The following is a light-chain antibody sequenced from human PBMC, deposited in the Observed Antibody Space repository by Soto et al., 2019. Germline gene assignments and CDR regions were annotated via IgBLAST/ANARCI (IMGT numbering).Light chain of an antibody. CDR1: SSNIGSNA. CDR3: AAWDDSLNAQV. Sequence: QSVLTQPPSASGTPGQRVTISCSGASSNIGSNAVNWYQQLPGAAPQHLIYTNNRRPSVVPDRFSGSKSGTSASLAITGLQTEDEADYHSAAWDDSLNAQVFGAGTKLTVL. CDR2: TNN. V-gene: IGLV1-44*01. J-gene: IGLJ3*02.